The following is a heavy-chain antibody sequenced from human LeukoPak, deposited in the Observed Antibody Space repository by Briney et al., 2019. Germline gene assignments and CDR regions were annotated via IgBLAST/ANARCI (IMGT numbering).Heavy chain of an antibody. CDR3: ASHGGL. Sequence: GGSLRLSCAASGFSFSSYGMHWVRQAPGKGLEWGAVIWYDGSNKNYADSVKGRFTISRVNSKNMLYLQMNSLRVEDTALYYCASHGGLWGQGTLVTVSS. CDR1: GFSFSSYG. J-gene: IGHJ4*02. D-gene: IGHD5-12*01. CDR2: IWYDGSNK. V-gene: IGHV3-33*01.